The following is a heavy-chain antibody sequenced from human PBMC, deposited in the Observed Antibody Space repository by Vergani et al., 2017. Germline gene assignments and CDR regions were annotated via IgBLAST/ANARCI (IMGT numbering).Heavy chain of an antibody. CDR2: ISGSGGST. V-gene: IGHV3-23*01. J-gene: IGHJ6*03. Sequence: EVQLLESGGGLVQPGGSLRLSCAASGFTFSSYAMSWVRQAPGKGLEWVSAISGSGGSTYYADSVKGRFTISRDNSKNTLYLQMNSLRAEDTAVYYCARGGYCSSTSCRRLYYYYYMDVWGKGTTVTVSS. CDR1: GFTFSSYA. CDR3: ARGGYCSSTSCRRLYYYYYMDV. D-gene: IGHD2-2*01.